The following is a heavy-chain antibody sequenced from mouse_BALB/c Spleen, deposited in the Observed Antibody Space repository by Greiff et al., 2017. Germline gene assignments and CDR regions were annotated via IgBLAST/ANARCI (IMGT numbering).Heavy chain of an antibody. J-gene: IGHJ4*01. CDR2: IYPGDGDT. CDR3: ARGIRYDAMDY. V-gene: IGHV1-87*01. CDR1: GYTFTSYW. Sequence: VQLQQSGAELARPGASVKLSCKASGYTFTSYWMQWVKQRPGQGLEWIGAIYPGDGDTRYTQKFKGKATLTADKSSSTAYMQLSSLASEDSAVYYCARGIRYDAMDYGGQGTSVTVSS.